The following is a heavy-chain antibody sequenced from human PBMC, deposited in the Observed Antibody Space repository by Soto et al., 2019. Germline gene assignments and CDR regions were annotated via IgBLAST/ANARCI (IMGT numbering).Heavy chain of an antibody. CDR3: AKDRFWSGYNTYYYYGHDV. CDR1: GFTVSSNY. CDR2: IYSCGST. V-gene: IGHV3-66*03. Sequence: PGWSLRLSCAASGFTVSSNYMSWVRQAPGKGLEWVSVIYSCGSTYYADSVKGRFNISRDNSKNTLYLQMNSLRAEDTAVYYCAKDRFWSGYNTYYYYGHDVWGQGPTFTDS. D-gene: IGHD3-3*01. J-gene: IGHJ6*02.